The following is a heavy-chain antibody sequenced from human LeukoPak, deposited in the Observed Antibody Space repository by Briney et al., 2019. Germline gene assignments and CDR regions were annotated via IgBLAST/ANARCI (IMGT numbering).Heavy chain of an antibody. J-gene: IGHJ4*02. CDR3: ARDRGGTGDFDY. CDR1: GYTFTSYA. Sequence: ASVKVSCKASGYTFTSYAMHWVRQAPGQRLEWMGWINAGNGNTKYSQKFQGRVTIARDTSASTAYMELSSLRSEDTAVYYCARDRGGTGDFDYWGQGTLVTVSS. D-gene: IGHD1-1*01. CDR2: INAGNGNT. V-gene: IGHV1-3*01.